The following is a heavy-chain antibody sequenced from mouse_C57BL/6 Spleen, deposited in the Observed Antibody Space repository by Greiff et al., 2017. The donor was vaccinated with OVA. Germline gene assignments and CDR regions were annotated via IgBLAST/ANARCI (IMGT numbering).Heavy chain of an antibody. Sequence: VMLVESGPGLVQPSQSLSITCTVSGFSLTSYGVHWVRQSPGKGLEWLGVIWSGGSTDYNAAFISRLSISKDNSKSQVFFKMNSLQADDTAIYYCAREITTVVARDYAMDYWGQGTSVTVSS. V-gene: IGHV2-2*01. CDR1: GFSLTSYG. J-gene: IGHJ4*01. D-gene: IGHD1-1*01. CDR2: IWSGGST. CDR3: AREITTVVARDYAMDY.